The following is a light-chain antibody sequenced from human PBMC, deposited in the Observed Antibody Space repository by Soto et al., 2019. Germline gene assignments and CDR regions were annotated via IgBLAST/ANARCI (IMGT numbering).Light chain of an antibody. CDR2: DVS. J-gene: IGLJ1*01. CDR3: RSYAGSYTHYV. Sequence: QSALTQPRSVSGSPGQSVTISCTGTSSDVGSYNYVSWYQQHPGKAPKLMIYDVSKRPSGVPDRFSGSKSGNTASLTISGLQAEDDADYYCRSYAGSYTHYVFGTGTKLTVL. CDR1: SSDVGSYNY. V-gene: IGLV2-11*01.